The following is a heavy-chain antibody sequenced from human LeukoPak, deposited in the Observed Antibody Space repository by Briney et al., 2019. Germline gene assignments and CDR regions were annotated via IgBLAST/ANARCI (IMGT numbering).Heavy chain of an antibody. V-gene: IGHV1-69*05. CDR2: IIPIFGTA. Sequence: GSSVKVSCKASGGTFSSYAISWVRQAPGQGLEWMGRIIPIFGTANYAQKFQGRVTITTDESTSTVYMELSSLRSEDTAVYYCAREGIAAAGTVVPFDPWGQGTLVTVSS. J-gene: IGHJ5*02. CDR1: GGTFSSYA. CDR3: AREGIAAAGTVVPFDP. D-gene: IGHD6-13*01.